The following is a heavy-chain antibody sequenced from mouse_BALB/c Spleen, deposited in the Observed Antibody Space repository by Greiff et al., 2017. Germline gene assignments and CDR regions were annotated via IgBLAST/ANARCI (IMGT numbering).Heavy chain of an antibody. J-gene: IGHJ4*01. CDR1: GYSITSDYA. CDR3: ARSGTTVVARDYAMDY. Sequence: EVKLMESGPGLVKPSQSLSLTCTVTGYSITSDYAWNWIRQFPGNKLEWMGYISYSGSTSYNPSLKSRISITRDTSKNQFFLQLNSVTTEDTATYYCARSGTTVVARDYAMDYWGQGTSVTVSS. CDR2: ISYSGST. D-gene: IGHD1-1*01. V-gene: IGHV3-2*02.